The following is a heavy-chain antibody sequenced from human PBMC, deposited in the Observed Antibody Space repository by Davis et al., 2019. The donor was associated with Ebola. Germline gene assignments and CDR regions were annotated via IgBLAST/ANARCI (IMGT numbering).Heavy chain of an antibody. CDR2: ISSSGSTI. CDR1: GFTFSDYY. CDR3: AKDKLPAAISGWFDP. D-gene: IGHD2-2*01. J-gene: IGHJ5*02. V-gene: IGHV3-11*01. Sequence: PGGSLRLSCAASGFTFSDYYMSWIRQAPGKGLEWVSYISSSGSTIYYADSVKGRFTISRDNAKSSLYLQMNSLRAEDTALYYCAKDKLPAAISGWFDPWGQGTLVTVSS.